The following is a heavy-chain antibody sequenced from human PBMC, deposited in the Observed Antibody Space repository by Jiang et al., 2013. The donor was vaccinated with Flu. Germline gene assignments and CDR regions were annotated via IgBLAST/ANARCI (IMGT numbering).Heavy chain of an antibody. CDR3: ARDEVGELSMEGFDP. Sequence: GSGLVKPSETLSLTCTVSGGSISSYYWSWIRQPPGKGLEWIGYVYYSGSTNYNPSLKSRVTISVDTSKNQFSLKLSSVTAADTAVYYCARDEVGELSMEGFDPWGQGTLVTVSS. D-gene: IGHD3-10*01. V-gene: IGHV4-59*01. CDR1: GGSISSYY. CDR2: VYYSGST. J-gene: IGHJ5*02.